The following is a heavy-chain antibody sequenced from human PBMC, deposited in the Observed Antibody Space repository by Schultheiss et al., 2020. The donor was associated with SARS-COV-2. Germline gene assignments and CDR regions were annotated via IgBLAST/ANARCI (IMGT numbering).Heavy chain of an antibody. CDR1: AFTFSGHG. CDR2: IWCAGRNK. D-gene: IGHD3-22*01. J-gene: IGHJ4*02. CDR3: ARGTTYYYDSSGSPWSY. V-gene: IGHV3-33*08. Sequence: GGSLRLSCAASAFTFSGHGMHWVRQAPGKGQEWVALIWCAGRNKNYADSVKGRLTVSRDNSKNTLYLQMNSLRAEDTAVYYCARGTTYYYDSSGSPWSYWGQGTLVTVSS.